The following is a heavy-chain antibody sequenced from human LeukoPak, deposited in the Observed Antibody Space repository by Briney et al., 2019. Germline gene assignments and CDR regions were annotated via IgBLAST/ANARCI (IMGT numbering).Heavy chain of an antibody. CDR2: IIPIFSTA. CDR1: GGTFGSYA. V-gene: IGHV1-69*01. J-gene: IGHJ3*02. Sequence: GSSVKVSCKASGGTFGSYAISWVRQAPGQGLEWMGGIIPIFSTANYAQKFQGRVTITADESTSPVYEELSSLRSEDTAVYYCATSPYYDFWSGHNGAFDIWGQGTMVIVSS. D-gene: IGHD3-3*01. CDR3: ATSPYYDFWSGHNGAFDI.